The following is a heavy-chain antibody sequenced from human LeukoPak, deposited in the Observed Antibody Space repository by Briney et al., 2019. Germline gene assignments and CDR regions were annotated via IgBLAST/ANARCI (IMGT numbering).Heavy chain of an antibody. D-gene: IGHD3-10*01. V-gene: IGHV4-39*07. J-gene: IGHJ3*02. CDR1: GGSISSSSYY. Sequence: PSETLSLTCTVSGGSISSSSYYWGWIRQPPGKGLEWIGSMYYSGSTYHNPSLKSRVTISVDTSKNQFSLKLSSVTAADTAVYYCARDLRAIDAFDIWGQGTMVTVSS. CDR2: MYYSGST. CDR3: ARDLRAIDAFDI.